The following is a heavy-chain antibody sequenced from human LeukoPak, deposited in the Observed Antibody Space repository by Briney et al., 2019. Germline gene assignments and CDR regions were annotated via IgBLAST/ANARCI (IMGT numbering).Heavy chain of an antibody. D-gene: IGHD3-22*01. CDR3: ARASITMIVVIINGGSFDY. J-gene: IGHJ4*02. CDR2: INPNSGGT. Sequence: ASVKVSCKASGYTFTGYYMHWVRQAPGQGLEWMGWINPNSGGTNYAQKFQGRVTMTRDTSISTAYMELSRLRSDDTAMYYCARASITMIVVIINGGSFDYWGQGTLVTVSS. V-gene: IGHV1-2*02. CDR1: GYTFTGYY.